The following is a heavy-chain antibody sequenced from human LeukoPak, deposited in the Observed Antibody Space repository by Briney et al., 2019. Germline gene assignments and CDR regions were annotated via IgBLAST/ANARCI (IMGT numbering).Heavy chain of an antibody. D-gene: IGHD1-26*01. J-gene: IGHJ4*02. CDR3: TRDLRGSYAVDY. Sequence: PGRSLRLSCAASGFTFSSYAMHWVRQAPGKGLEWVGFIRSKAYGGTTEYAASVKGRFTISRDDSKSIAYLQMNSLKTEDTAVYYCTRDLRGSYAVDYWGQGTLVTVSS. V-gene: IGHV3-49*04. CDR1: GFTFSSYA. CDR2: IRSKAYGGTT.